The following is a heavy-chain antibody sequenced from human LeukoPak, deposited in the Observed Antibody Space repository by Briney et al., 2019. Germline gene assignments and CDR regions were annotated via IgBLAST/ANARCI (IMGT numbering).Heavy chain of an antibody. CDR3: ARDTHRDNWFDP. J-gene: IGHJ5*02. Sequence: SVKVSCKASGGTFSSYAISWVRQAPGQGLEWMGGIIPIFGTANYAQKFQGRVTITTDESTSTAYMELSSLRSEDTAVYYCARDTHRDNWFDPWGQGTLVTVSP. CDR1: GGTFSSYA. CDR2: IIPIFGTA. V-gene: IGHV1-69*05.